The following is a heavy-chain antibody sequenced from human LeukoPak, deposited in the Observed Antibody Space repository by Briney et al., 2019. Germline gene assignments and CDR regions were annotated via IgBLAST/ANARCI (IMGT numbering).Heavy chain of an antibody. CDR3: ARDGYYYDSSSGDYYYYGMDV. Sequence: PGGSLRLSCAASRFTFSSYGMHWVRQAPGKGLEWVAVISYDGNNRYYADSVKCRFTISRYNSKNTLYLQMNSLRAEDTAVYYCARDGYYYDSSSGDYYYYGMDVWGQGTTVTVSS. CDR2: ISYDGNNR. J-gene: IGHJ6*02. V-gene: IGHV3-30*03. CDR1: RFTFSSYG. D-gene: IGHD3-22*01.